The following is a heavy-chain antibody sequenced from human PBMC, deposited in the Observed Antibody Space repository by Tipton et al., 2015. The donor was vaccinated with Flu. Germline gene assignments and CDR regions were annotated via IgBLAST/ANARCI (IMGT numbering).Heavy chain of an antibody. V-gene: IGHV4-38-2*02. D-gene: IGHD6-13*01. Sequence: TLSLTCTVSGYSISSGYYWGWIRQPPGKGLEWIGSIYHSGSTYYNPSLKSRVTISVDTSKNQFSLKLSSVTAADTAVYYCARVMVGVAAAGHFGYWGQGTLVTVSS. CDR2: IYHSGST. CDR3: ARVMVGVAAAGHFGY. CDR1: GYSISSGYY. J-gene: IGHJ4*02.